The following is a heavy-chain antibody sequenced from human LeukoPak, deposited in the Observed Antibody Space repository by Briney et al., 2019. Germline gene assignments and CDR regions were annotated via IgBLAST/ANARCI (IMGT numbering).Heavy chain of an antibody. CDR1: GFTFSNAW. D-gene: IGHD1-26*01. V-gene: IGHV3-15*01. J-gene: IGHJ4*02. Sequence: KTGGSLRLSCAASGFTFSNAWMTWVRQAPGKGLEWVGRIKSKTAGGTIDYAAPVKGRFTISRDDSKNTLYLRMNSLKTEDTAVYYCTTGESMVGGTIHIRWADWGQGTLVTVSS. CDR3: TTGESMVGGTIHIRWAD. CDR2: IKSKTAGGTI.